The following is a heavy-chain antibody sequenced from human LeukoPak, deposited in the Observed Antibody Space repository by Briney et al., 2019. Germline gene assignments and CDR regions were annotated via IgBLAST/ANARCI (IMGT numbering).Heavy chain of an antibody. CDR1: GFIFNNYG. CDR2: ISNDGGGT. Sequence: GGSLRLSCAASGFIFNNYGLIWVRQAPGKGLEWVSAISNDGGGTTYADFVKGRFTISRDNSKNTLFLQMNSLRGEDTALYYCAKGSSGYFADLWGQGTLVPSPQ. V-gene: IGHV3-23*01. D-gene: IGHD3-22*01. J-gene: IGHJ5*02. CDR3: AKGSSGYFADL.